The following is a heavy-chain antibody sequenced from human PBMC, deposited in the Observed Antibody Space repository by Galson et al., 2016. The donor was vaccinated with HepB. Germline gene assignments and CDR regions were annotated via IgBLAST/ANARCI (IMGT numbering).Heavy chain of an antibody. CDR2: NYYSEIT. CDR3: VRVTDDRTGYGMDV. V-gene: IGHV4-59*01. CDR1: GGSLRSYY. J-gene: IGHJ6*01. D-gene: IGHD2-8*02. Sequence: TLSLTCTVSGGSLRSYYWTWVRQPPGNGLEWIGYNYYSEITEYNPSLSSRVTISVDPSKNQISLRLRSVTAADTAVYYRVRVTDDRTGYGMDVWGQGTTVIVSS.